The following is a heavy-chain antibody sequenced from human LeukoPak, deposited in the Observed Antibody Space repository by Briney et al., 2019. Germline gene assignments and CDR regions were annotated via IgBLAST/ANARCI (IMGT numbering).Heavy chain of an antibody. J-gene: IGHJ3*02. CDR1: GFTFDDYA. Sequence: GGSLRLSCAASGFTFDDYAMHWVRQAPGKGLEWVSGISWNSGSIGCADSVKGRFTISRDNAKNSLYLQMNSLRAEDTAVYYCAKVSSGSYRDAFDMWGQGTMVTVSS. CDR2: ISWNSGSI. D-gene: IGHD1-26*01. V-gene: IGHV3-9*01. CDR3: AKVSSGSYRDAFDM.